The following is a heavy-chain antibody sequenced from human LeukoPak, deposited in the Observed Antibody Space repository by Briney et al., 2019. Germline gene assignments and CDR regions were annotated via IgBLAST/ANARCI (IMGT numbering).Heavy chain of an antibody. D-gene: IGHD1-26*01. J-gene: IGHJ4*02. CDR2: INPSGGST. CDR3: ARDSGLYYFDY. Sequence: ASVKVSCKASGYTFTSYYMHWVRQAPGQGLEWMGIINPSGGSTSYAQKLQGRVTMTRDTSTSTVYMELSSLRSEDTAVYYCARDSGLYYFDYWGQGTLVTVSS. CDR1: GYTFTSYY. V-gene: IGHV1-46*01.